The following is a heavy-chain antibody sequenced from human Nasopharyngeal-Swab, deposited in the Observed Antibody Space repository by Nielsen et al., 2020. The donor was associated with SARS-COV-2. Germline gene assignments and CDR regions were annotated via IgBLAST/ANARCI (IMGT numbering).Heavy chain of an antibody. CDR3: ATEGPQDYDILTGDLNMNY. Sequence: ASVRVSCKASGYTFTSYYMHWVRQAPGQGLEWMGIINPSGGSTSYAQKFQGRVTMTRDTSTSTVYMELSSLRSEDTAVYYCATEGPQDYDILTGDLNMNYWGQGTLVTVSS. CDR1: GYTFTSYY. J-gene: IGHJ4*02. D-gene: IGHD3-9*01. CDR2: INPSGGST. V-gene: IGHV1-46*01.